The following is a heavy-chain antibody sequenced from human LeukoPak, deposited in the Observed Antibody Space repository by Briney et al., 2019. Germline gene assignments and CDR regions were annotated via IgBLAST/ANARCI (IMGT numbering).Heavy chain of an antibody. CDR2: ISDSGGRT. V-gene: IGHV3-23*01. Sequence: GGSLRLSCAVSGITLSNYGMSWVRQAPGKGLEWVAGISDSGGRTNYADSVKGRFTISRDNPKNTLYLQMNSLRAEDTAVYYCAAANYYDSSGFPDYWGQGTLVTVSS. CDR1: GITLSNYG. D-gene: IGHD3-22*01. CDR3: AAANYYDSSGFPDY. J-gene: IGHJ4*02.